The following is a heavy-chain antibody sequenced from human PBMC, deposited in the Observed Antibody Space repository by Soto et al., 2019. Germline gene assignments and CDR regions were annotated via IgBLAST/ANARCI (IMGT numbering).Heavy chain of an antibody. CDR3: ARGSESFDL. V-gene: IGHV1-18*01. CDR1: GYTFHNYG. D-gene: IGHD1-26*01. CDR2: ISGYNGNT. Sequence: QVLLMQSGPEVKKPGASVKVSCKASGYTFHNYGISWVRQVPGQGLEWMGWISGYNGNTNYAPKIQGRVTVTRDPSTATAYMALRSLRSDDTAIYYCARGSESFDLWGQGTLVTVSS. J-gene: IGHJ4*02.